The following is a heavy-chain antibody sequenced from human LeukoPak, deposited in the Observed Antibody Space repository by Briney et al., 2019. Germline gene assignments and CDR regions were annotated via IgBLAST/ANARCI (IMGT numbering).Heavy chain of an antibody. Sequence: GGSLRLSCAASGFTFSSYWMSWVRQSPGKGLEWVANIKPDGSEKFFMDSVKGRFTISRDNAKNALYLEMNSLRAEDTAQYFCAREGMHSGSGSTYPYYDYWGQGTLVTVCS. CDR1: GFTFSSYW. D-gene: IGHD3-10*01. CDR3: AREGMHSGSGSTYPYYDY. CDR2: IKPDGSEK. V-gene: IGHV3-7*01. J-gene: IGHJ4*02.